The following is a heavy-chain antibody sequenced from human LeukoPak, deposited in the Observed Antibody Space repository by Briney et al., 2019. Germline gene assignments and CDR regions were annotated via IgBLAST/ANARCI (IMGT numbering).Heavy chain of an antibody. Sequence: GGSLRLSCAASGFTFSYYSMNWVRQAPGKGLEWVSSISSSSSYIYYADSVKGRFTISRDNAKNSLYLQMNSLRAEDTAVYYCARRGRDGYRTLDYWGQGTLVTVSS. V-gene: IGHV3-21*01. J-gene: IGHJ4*02. CDR1: GFTFSYYS. CDR3: ARRGRDGYRTLDY. CDR2: ISSSSSYI. D-gene: IGHD5-24*01.